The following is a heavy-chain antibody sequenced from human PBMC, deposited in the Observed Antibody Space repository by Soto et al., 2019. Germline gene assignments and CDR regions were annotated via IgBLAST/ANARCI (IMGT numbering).Heavy chain of an antibody. V-gene: IGHV1-18*01. D-gene: IGHD4-17*01. J-gene: IGHJ5*02. CDR3: ARDLPDYGDYVWFDP. CDR1: GYPVPSYG. Sequence: ASVRVSCKASGYPVPSYGLSWLRQAPGQGLEWMGWISAYNGNTNYAQKLQGRVTMTTDTSTSTAYMELRSLRSDDTAVYYCARDLPDYGDYVWFDPWGQGTLVTVSS. CDR2: ISAYNGNT.